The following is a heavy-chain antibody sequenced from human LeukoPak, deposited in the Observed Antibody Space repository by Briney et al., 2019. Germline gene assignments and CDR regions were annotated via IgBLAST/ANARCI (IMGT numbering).Heavy chain of an antibody. V-gene: IGHV3-21*01. D-gene: IGHD3-22*01. CDR2: ISGSSTYK. Sequence: GGSLRLSCAASGFTFSRYSMNWVRQAPGKGLEWVSSISGSSTYKYYADSVKGRFTISRDNAKNSLYLQMNSLRAEDTAVYYCARDFYDTSGYYYDYWGQGTLVTVSS. CDR3: ARDFYDTSGYYYDY. CDR1: GFTFSRYS. J-gene: IGHJ4*02.